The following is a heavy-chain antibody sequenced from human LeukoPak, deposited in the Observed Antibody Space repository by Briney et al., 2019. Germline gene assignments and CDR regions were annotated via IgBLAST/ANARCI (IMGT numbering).Heavy chain of an antibody. CDR2: VYHVGTT. V-gene: IGHV4-39*07. CDR3: ARGLGFLIGSIWYPDAFDI. Sequence: PSQTLSLTCTVSGGSISSGSYYWGWIRQPPGKGLEWIVVYHVGTTDYNPSLRSRVTISVAGSKNQMSLTLRSVAAEDTAMYYCARGLGFLIGSIWYPDAFDIWGQGAMVTVSS. CDR1: GGSISSGSYY. D-gene: IGHD6-13*01. J-gene: IGHJ3*02.